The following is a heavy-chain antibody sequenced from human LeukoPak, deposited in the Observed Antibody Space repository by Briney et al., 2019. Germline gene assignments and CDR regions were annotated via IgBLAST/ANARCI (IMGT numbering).Heavy chain of an antibody. CDR3: SRAPYTSGWYRGDKDY. CDR2: ISGSSGTR. J-gene: IGHJ4*02. V-gene: IGHV3-48*04. D-gene: IGHD6-19*01. CDR1: GFTFSIYS. Sequence: PGGSLRLSCAASGFTFSIYSMNWVRQAPGKGLEWVSYISGSSGTRYYADSVKGRFTISRDNAKSSLYLQMNSLRAEDTAVYYCSRAPYTSGWYRGDKDYWGQGTLVTVSS.